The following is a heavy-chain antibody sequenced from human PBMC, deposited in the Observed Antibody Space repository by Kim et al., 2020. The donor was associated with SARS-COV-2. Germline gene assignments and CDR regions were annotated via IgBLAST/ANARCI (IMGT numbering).Heavy chain of an antibody. D-gene: IGHD2-8*01. CDR1: GFTVSSNY. J-gene: IGHJ5*02. Sequence: GGSLRLSCAASGFTVSSNYMSWVRQAPGKGLEWVSVIYSGGSTYYADSVKGRFTISRDNSKNTLYLQMNSLRAEDTAVYYCARVPTKGGPSWFDPWGQGTLVTVSS. CDR2: IYSGGST. CDR3: ARVPTKGGPSWFDP. V-gene: IGHV3-53*01.